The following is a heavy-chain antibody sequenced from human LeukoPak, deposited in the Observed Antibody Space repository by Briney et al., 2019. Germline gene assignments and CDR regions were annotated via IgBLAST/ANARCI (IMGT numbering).Heavy chain of an antibody. CDR2: ISTYNGDT. CDR3: AKDRWRDGSSSFDN. Sequence: AAVNVSCKASGYTFSTYSINWVRQAPGQRLEWMGWISTYNGDTNYAQKLQGRVTMTTDTSTSTAYMELRSLRSDDTAVYYCAKDRWRDGSSSFDNWGQGTLVTVSS. J-gene: IGHJ4*02. V-gene: IGHV1-18*01. CDR1: GYTFSTYS. D-gene: IGHD6-6*01.